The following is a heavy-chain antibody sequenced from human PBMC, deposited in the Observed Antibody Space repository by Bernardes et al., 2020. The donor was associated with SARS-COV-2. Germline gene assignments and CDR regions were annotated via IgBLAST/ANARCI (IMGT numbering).Heavy chain of an antibody. J-gene: IGHJ5*02. CDR2: SYPGDSDT. CDR1: GYSFTSYW. D-gene: IGHD3-3*01. Sequence: GESLKISCKGSGYSFTSYWIGWVRQMPGKGLEWMGISYPGDSDTRYSPSFQGQVTISADKSISTAYLQWSSLKASDTAMYYCASAPSGSYNWFDPWGQGTLVTVSS. CDR3: ASAPSGSYNWFDP. V-gene: IGHV5-51*01.